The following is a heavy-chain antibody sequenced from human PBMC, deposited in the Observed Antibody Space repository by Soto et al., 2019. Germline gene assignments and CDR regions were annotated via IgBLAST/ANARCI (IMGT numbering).Heavy chain of an antibody. D-gene: IGHD2-2*01. Sequence: GESLKLSCKGSGYSFTSYWIGWVRQMPGKGLEWMGIIYPGDSDTRYSPSFQGQVTISADKSISTAYLQWSSLKASDTAMYYCARFRGPSKDYYYGMDVWGQGTTVTVSS. CDR3: ARFRGPSKDYYYGMDV. J-gene: IGHJ6*02. CDR2: IYPGDSDT. CDR1: GYSFTSYW. V-gene: IGHV5-51*01.